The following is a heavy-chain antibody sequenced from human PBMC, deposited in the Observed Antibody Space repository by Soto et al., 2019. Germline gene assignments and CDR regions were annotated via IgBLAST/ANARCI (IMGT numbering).Heavy chain of an antibody. D-gene: IGHD3-22*01. J-gene: IGHJ4*02. Sequence: QVHLVQSGAEVKKPGSSVRVSCKASGGTYRKYAVNWVRQAPGQGLEWMGGIIPISGTTNYAQKFQGRVTITADESTSTAYMELRRLRSEDTAVYFSARDEGDDSSGYYDVNYWGQGTLVTVSS. CDR1: GGTYRKYA. V-gene: IGHV1-69*01. CDR3: ARDEGDDSSGYYDVNY. CDR2: IIPISGTT.